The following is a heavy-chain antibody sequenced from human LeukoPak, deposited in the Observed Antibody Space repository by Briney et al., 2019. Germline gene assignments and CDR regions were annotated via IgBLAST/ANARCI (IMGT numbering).Heavy chain of an antibody. CDR1: GFTFSHYE. Sequence: PGGSLRLSCAASGFTFSHYEMNWVRQAPGKGLEWVAYISDSGSTGYYADSVKGRFTISRDNAKNSLYLQMNSLRAEDTALYYCARDPYSGTYGDTYYYYMDVWGKGTTVTISS. V-gene: IGHV3-48*03. CDR3: ARDPYSGTYGDTYYYYMDV. D-gene: IGHD1-26*01. J-gene: IGHJ6*03. CDR2: ISDSGSTG.